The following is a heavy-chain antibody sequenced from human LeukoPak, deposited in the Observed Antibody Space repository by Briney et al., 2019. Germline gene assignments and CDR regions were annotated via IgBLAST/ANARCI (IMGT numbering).Heavy chain of an antibody. Sequence: SETLSLTCAVYGGSFSGYYWSWIRQPPGKGLEWIGETNHSGSTNYNPSLKSRVTISVDTSKNQFSLKLSSVTAADTAVYYCARGKGLRFLEWLLYDEAPVQFDYWGQGTLVTVSS. CDR2: TNHSGST. J-gene: IGHJ4*02. CDR1: GGSFSGYY. CDR3: ARGKGLRFLEWLLYDEAPVQFDY. V-gene: IGHV4-34*01. D-gene: IGHD3-3*01.